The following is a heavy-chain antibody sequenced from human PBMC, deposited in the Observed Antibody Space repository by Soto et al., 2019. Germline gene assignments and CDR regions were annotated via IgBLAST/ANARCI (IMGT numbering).Heavy chain of an antibody. CDR1: GGSISSSNW. D-gene: IGHD2-15*01. CDR3: ARQAAAATSYGMDV. J-gene: IGHJ6*02. Sequence: PSETLSLTCAVSGGSISSSNWWSFVRQPPGKGLEWIGEIYHSGSTNYNPSLKSRVTISVDKSKNQFSLKLSSVTAADTAVYYCARQAAAATSYGMDVWGQGTTVTVSS. CDR2: IYHSGST. V-gene: IGHV4-4*02.